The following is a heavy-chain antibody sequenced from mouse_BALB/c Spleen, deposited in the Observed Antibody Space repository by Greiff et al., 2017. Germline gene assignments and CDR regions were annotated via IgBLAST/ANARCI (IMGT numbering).Heavy chain of an antibody. D-gene: IGHD1-1*01. Sequence: EVKLVESGGGLVKPGGSLKLSCAASGFTFSSYAMSWVRQTPEKRLEWVASISSGGSTYYPDSVKGRFTISRDNARNILYLQMSSLRSEDTAMYYCARAGRLSWYFDVWGAGNTVTVSS. J-gene: IGHJ1*01. CDR1: GFTFSSYA. CDR3: ARAGRLSWYFDV. CDR2: ISSGGST. V-gene: IGHV5-6-5*01.